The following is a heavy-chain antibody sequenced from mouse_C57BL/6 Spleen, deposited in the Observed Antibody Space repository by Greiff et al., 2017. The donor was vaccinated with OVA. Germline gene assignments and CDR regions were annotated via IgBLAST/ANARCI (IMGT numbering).Heavy chain of an antibody. Sequence: VQLQQSGPELVKPGASVKISCKASGYTFTDYYMNWVKQSHGKSLEWIGDINANNGGTSYNQKFKGKATLTVDKSSSTAYMELRRLTSEDSAVYYCSRRMIYYDYYWDLDYWGQGTSVTVSS. CDR2: INANNGGT. J-gene: IGHJ4*01. CDR1: GYTFTDYY. V-gene: IGHV1-26*01. CDR3: SRRMIYYDYYWDLDY. D-gene: IGHD2-4*01.